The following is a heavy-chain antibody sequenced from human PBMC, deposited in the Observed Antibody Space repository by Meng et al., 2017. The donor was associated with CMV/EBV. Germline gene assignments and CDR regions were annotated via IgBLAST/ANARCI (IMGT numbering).Heavy chain of an antibody. J-gene: IGHJ4*02. V-gene: IGHV3-30*04. D-gene: IGHD1-26*01. Sequence: YGLTFRKDARHWGRQAPGKGLEWVKTIRNNGRNKYYAGSVKGQITMAKDKSKSTLYLQMNSLRAEDTAVYYCERMGGTAVIIYYFDYWGQGTLVTVSS. CDR1: GLTFRKDA. CDR2: IRNNGRNK. CDR3: ERMGGTAVIIYYFDY.